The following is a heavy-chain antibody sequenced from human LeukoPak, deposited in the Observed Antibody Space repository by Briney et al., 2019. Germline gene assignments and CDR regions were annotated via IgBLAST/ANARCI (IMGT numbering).Heavy chain of an antibody. CDR1: GGTFSSYA. CDR3: ARDPNLGYCSSTSCYPPD. CDR2: IIPIFGTA. Sequence: SVKVSCKASGGTFSSYAISWVRQAPGQGLEWMGGIIPIFGTANYAQKFQGRVTITADKSTSTAYMEPSSLRSEDTAVYYCARDPNLGYCSSTSCYPPDWGQGTPVTVSS. D-gene: IGHD2-2*01. V-gene: IGHV1-69*06. J-gene: IGHJ4*02.